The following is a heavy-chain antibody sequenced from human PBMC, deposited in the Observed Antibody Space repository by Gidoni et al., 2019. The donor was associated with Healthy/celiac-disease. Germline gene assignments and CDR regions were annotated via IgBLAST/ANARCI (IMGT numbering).Heavy chain of an antibody. CDR1: GYTFTSYG. CDR3: ASQSMVYATPRPDDAFDI. CDR2: ISAYNGNT. V-gene: IGHV1-18*04. D-gene: IGHD2-8*01. J-gene: IGHJ3*02. Sequence: QVQLVQSGAEVKKPGASVKVSCKASGYTFTSYGISWVRQAPGQGLEWMGWISAYNGNTNYAQKLQGRVTMTTDTSTSTAYMELRSLRSDDTAVYYCASQSMVYATPRPDDAFDIWGQGTMVTVSS.